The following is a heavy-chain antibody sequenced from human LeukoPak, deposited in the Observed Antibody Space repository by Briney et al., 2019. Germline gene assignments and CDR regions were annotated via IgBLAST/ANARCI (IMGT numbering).Heavy chain of an antibody. D-gene: IGHD6-19*01. CDR1: GFTFSSYA. CDR2: ISYDGSNK. J-gene: IGHJ4*02. CDR3: ARGREKQWLPHSYYFDY. Sequence: GRSLRLSCAASGFTFSSYAMHWVRQAPGKGLEWVAVISYDGSNKYYADSVKGRFTISRDNSKNTLYLQMNSLRAEDTAVYYCARGREKQWLPHSYYFDYWGQGTLVTVSS. V-gene: IGHV3-30-3*01.